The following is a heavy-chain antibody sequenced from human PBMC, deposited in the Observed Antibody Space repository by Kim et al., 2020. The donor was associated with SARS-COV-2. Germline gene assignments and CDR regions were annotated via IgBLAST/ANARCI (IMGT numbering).Heavy chain of an antibody. CDR1: GGSVSSGSYY. CDR2: IYYSGST. Sequence: SETLSLTCTVSGGSVSSGSYYWSWIRQPPGKGLEWIGYIYYSGSTNYNPSLKSRVTISVDTSKNQFSLKLSSVTAADTAVYYCARDNGELAGAAAELYYYYYGMDVWGQGTTVTVSS. D-gene: IGHD6-13*01. V-gene: IGHV4-61*01. CDR3: ARDNGELAGAAAELYYYYYGMDV. J-gene: IGHJ6*02.